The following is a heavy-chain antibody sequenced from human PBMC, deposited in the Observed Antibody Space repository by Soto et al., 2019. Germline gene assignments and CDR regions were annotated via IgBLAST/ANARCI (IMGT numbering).Heavy chain of an antibody. Sequence: SAPLSLTCTFSGGSISSGGYYWSWIRQHPGKGLEWIGYIYYSGSTYYNPSLKSRVTISVDTSKNQFSLKLSSVTAADTAVYYCARAHIAARVGDAFDIWGQGTMVTVSS. D-gene: IGHD6-6*01. CDR3: ARAHIAARVGDAFDI. CDR1: GGSISSGGYY. CDR2: IYYSGST. V-gene: IGHV4-31*03. J-gene: IGHJ3*02.